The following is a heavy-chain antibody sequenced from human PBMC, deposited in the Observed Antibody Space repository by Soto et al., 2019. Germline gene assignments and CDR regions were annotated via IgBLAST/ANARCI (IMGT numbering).Heavy chain of an antibody. Sequence: ASVKVSCKASGYTFTSYGISWVRQAPGQGLEWMGWISAYNGNTNYAQKLQGRVTMTTDTSTSTAYMELRSLRSDDTAVYYGARDSPRILWQRDFQHWGQGTLVTVSS. CDR1: GYTFTSYG. CDR2: ISAYNGNT. D-gene: IGHD2-21*01. V-gene: IGHV1-18*01. CDR3: ARDSPRILWQRDFQH. J-gene: IGHJ1*01.